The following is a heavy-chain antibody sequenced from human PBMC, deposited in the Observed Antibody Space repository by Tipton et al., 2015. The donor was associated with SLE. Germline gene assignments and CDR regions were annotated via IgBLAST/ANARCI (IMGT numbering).Heavy chain of an antibody. V-gene: IGHV3-66*02. J-gene: IGHJ4*02. D-gene: IGHD3-3*01. Sequence: GSLRLSCAASGFTFSTYGMNWVRQAPGKGLEWVSVIYRGGSTDYADSVQGRFTISTDNFKNTLYLQMNSLRVEDTAVYYCARVGGTIFGVVEVASYYFDYWGQGALVTVSS. CDR2: IYRGGST. CDR3: ARVGGTIFGVVEVASYYFDY. CDR1: GFTFSTYG.